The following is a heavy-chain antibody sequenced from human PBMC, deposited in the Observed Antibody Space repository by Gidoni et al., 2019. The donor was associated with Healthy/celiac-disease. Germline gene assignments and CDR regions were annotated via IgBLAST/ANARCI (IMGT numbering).Heavy chain of an antibody. Sequence: QVQLQESGPGLVKPSETLSLTCTVSGGSVSSGSYYWSWIRQPPGKGLEWIGYIYYSGSTNYNPSLKSRVTISVDTSKNQFSLKLSSVTAADTAVYYCASYSMATIEDAFDIWGQGTMVTVSS. V-gene: IGHV4-61*01. CDR1: GGSVSSGSYY. CDR3: ASYSMATIEDAFDI. CDR2: IYYSGST. D-gene: IGHD5-12*01. J-gene: IGHJ3*02.